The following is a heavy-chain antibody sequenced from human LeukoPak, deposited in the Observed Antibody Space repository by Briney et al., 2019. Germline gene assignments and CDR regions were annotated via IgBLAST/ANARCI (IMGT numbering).Heavy chain of an antibody. V-gene: IGHV4-34*01. CDR1: GGSFSGYY. J-gene: IGHJ6*04. CDR3: ARLKSRYSYVRFQHPLDV. D-gene: IGHD5-18*01. CDR2: INHSGST. Sequence: SETLSLTCAVYGGSFSGYYWSWIRQPPGKGLEWIGEINHSGSTNYNPSLKSRVTISVDTSKNQFSLKLSSVTAADTAVYYCARLKSRYSYVRFQHPLDVWGKGTTVTISS.